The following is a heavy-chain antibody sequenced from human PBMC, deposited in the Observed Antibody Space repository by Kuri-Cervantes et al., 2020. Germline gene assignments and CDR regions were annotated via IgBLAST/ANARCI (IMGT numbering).Heavy chain of an antibody. CDR1: GFTFSSYG. CDR3: AKQNRQLWLSYRKERYYFDF. D-gene: IGHD5-18*01. Sequence: AETLSLTCAASGFTFSSYGMHWVRQAPGKGLEWVAVISYDGSNKYYADSVKGRFTISRDNPKNTLYLQMNSLRAEDTAVYYCAKQNRQLWLSYRKERYYFDFWGQGTLVTVSS. CDR2: ISYDGSNK. V-gene: IGHV3-30*18. J-gene: IGHJ4*02.